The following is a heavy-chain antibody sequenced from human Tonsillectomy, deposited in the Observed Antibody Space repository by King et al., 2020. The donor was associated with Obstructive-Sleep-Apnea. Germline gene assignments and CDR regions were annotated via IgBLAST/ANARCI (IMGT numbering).Heavy chain of an antibody. Sequence: VQLQESGPGLVKPSEPLSPTCTVSGDSISSYYWSWIRQPPGKGLEWIGYIYYTGSSNYNPSLESRVTISVDTSKNQFSLKVSSVTAADTAVYYCARKKGTFFDYWGQGTLVTVSS. J-gene: IGHJ4*02. CDR1: GDSISSYY. V-gene: IGHV4-59*08. CDR3: ARKKGTFFDY. CDR2: IYYTGSS. D-gene: IGHD3-10*01.